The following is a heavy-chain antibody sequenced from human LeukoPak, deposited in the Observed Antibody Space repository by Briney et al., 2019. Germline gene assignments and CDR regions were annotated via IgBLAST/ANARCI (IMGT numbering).Heavy chain of an antibody. CDR3: ARGTTTVQRRDTFDV. D-gene: IGHD4-11*01. Sequence: GGSLRVSCAPSGFTFRTYSMDWVRQAPGKGLEWVASISTTSSHIYYAESLKGRFTISRDNAKNSLYLQMNSLRAEDTAVYYCARGTTTVQRRDTFDVWGQGTMVTVSS. J-gene: IGHJ3*01. V-gene: IGHV3-21*01. CDR1: GFTFRTYS. CDR2: ISTTSSHI.